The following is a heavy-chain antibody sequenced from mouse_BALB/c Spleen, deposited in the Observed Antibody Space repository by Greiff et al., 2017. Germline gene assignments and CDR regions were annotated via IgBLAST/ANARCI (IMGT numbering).Heavy chain of an antibody. CDR3: ARDYYGSSLLAMDY. Sequence: EAKVVESGGGLVQPGGSLKLSCAASGFTFSSYGMSWVRQTPDKRLELVATINSNGGSTYYPDSVKGRFTISIDNAKNTLYLQMSSLKSEDTAMYYCARDYYGSSLLAMDYWGQGTSVTVSS. V-gene: IGHV5-6-3*01. J-gene: IGHJ4*01. D-gene: IGHD1-1*01. CDR1: GFTFSSYG. CDR2: INSNGGST.